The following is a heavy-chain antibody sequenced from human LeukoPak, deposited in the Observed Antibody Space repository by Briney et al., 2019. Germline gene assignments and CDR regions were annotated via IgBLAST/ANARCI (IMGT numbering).Heavy chain of an antibody. V-gene: IGHV4-4*07. Sequence: SETLSLTCTVSGGSISSYFWSWIRQPAGKGLEWIGRMYTSGSTNYNPPLKSRVTMSADTSKNQFSLKMSSVTAADTAVYYCAGSGYSYGNSFDYWGQGTLVTVSS. CDR1: GGSISSYF. D-gene: IGHD5-18*01. J-gene: IGHJ4*02. CDR3: AGSGYSYGNSFDY. CDR2: MYTSGST.